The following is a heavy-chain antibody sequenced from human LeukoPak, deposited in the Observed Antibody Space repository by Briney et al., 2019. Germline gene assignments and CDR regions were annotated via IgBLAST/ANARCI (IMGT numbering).Heavy chain of an antibody. CDR1: GFTFSSYG. V-gene: IGHV3-33*01. CDR3: ARDRGPTGGMAFDY. J-gene: IGHJ4*02. CDR2: MWYDGSNK. D-gene: IGHD3-16*01. Sequence: GGSLRLSCAASGFTFSSYGMHWVRQAPGKGLEWVAVMWYDGSNKYYADSVKGRFTISRDNSKNTLYLQMNSLRAEDTAVYYCARDRGPTGGMAFDYWGQGTLVTGSS.